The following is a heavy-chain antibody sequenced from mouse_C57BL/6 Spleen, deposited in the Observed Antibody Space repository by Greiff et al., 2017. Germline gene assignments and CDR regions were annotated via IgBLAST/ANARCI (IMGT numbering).Heavy chain of an antibody. V-gene: IGHV1-77*01. CDR2: RGPGHGGT. CDR1: GYTFTDSY. D-gene: IGHD1-2*01. Sequence: VQLQESGAELVKPGASVKISCKASGYTFTDSYLNWVKQRPGQGLELIGRRGPGHGGTYYNEKFKGKATLTADKSSSTDYMQLSSLTSEDSAVYFCARFGYGAWFAYWGQGTLVTVAA. J-gene: IGHJ3*01. CDR3: ARFGYGAWFAY.